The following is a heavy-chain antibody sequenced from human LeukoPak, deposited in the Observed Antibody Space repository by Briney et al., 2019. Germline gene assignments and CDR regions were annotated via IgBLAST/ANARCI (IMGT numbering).Heavy chain of an antibody. CDR3: ARMTDCSSTSCSNFDY. Sequence: SETLSLTCAVYGGSFSGYYWSWIRQPPGKGLEWIGEINHSGSTNYNPSLKNRVTISVDTSKNQFSLKLSFVTAADTAVYYCARMTDCSSTSCSNFDYWGQGTLVTVSS. V-gene: IGHV4-34*01. CDR2: INHSGST. CDR1: GGSFSGYY. D-gene: IGHD2-2*01. J-gene: IGHJ4*02.